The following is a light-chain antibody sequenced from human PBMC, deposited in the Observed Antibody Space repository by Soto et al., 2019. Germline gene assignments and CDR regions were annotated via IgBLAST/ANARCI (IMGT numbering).Light chain of an antibody. CDR3: QQYGSSPPIT. CDR2: GAS. V-gene: IGKV3-20*01. CDR1: QSVSSSY. Sequence: EIVLTQSPGTLSLSPGERATLSCRASQSVSSSYLAWYQQKPVQAPRLLIDGASSTPTGIPDRFSGSGSGTDFTLTISRLEPEDFAVYYCQQYGSSPPITFGQGTRLEIK. J-gene: IGKJ5*01.